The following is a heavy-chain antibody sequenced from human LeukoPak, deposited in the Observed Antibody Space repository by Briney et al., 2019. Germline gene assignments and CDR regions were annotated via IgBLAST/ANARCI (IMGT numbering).Heavy chain of an antibody. J-gene: IGHJ6*02. CDR2: ISYEGSSK. CDR1: GFTFSSYA. CDR3: ARDDWYYDILTGYYRVRYYGMDV. Sequence: GGSLRLSCAASGFTFSSYAMHWVRQAPGKGLEWVAVISYEGSSKYYADSVKGRFTISRDNSKNTLYLQMNSLRAEDTAVYYCARDDWYYDILTGYYRVRYYGMDVWGQGTTVTVSS. D-gene: IGHD3-9*01. V-gene: IGHV3-30*04.